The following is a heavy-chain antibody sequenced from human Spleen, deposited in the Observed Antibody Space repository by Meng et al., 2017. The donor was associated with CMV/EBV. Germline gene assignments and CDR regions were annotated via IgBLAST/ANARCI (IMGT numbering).Heavy chain of an antibody. Sequence: SVKVSCKASGGTFSSYTISWVRQAPGQGLEWMGRIIPILGIANYAQKFQGRVTITADKSTSTAYMELSSLRSEDTAVYYSARGLVPGFPPKYYYGMDVWGQGTTVTVSS. D-gene: IGHD2-2*01. CDR3: ARGLVPGFPPKYYYGMDV. CDR2: IIPILGIA. J-gene: IGHJ6*02. CDR1: GGTFSSYT. V-gene: IGHV1-69*02.